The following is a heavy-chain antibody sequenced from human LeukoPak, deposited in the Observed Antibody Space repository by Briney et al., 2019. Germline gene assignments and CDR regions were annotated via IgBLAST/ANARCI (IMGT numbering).Heavy chain of an antibody. J-gene: IGHJ3*02. CDR2: IYYSGST. CDR3: ASSAGAVSSYYYDSSGYYKFAFDI. D-gene: IGHD3-22*01. V-gene: IGHV4-59*08. Sequence: SETLSLTCTVSGGSISSYYWSWIRQPPGKGLEWIGYIYYSGSTNYNPSLKSRVTISVDTSKNQFSLKLSSVTAADTAVYYCASSAGAVSSYYYDSSGYYKFAFDIWGQGTTVTVSS. CDR1: GGSISSYY.